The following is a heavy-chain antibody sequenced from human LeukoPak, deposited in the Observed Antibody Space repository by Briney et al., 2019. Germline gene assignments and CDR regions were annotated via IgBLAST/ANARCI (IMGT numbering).Heavy chain of an antibody. CDR2: ISYDGSNK. Sequence: GGSLRLSCAASGFTFSSYGMHWVRQAPGKGLEWVAVISYDGSNKYYADSVKGRFTISRDNSKNTLYLQMNSLRAEDTAVYYCALRKQWLAYNWFDPWGQGTLVTVSS. V-gene: IGHV3-30*03. CDR1: GFTFSSYG. D-gene: IGHD6-19*01. CDR3: ALRKQWLAYNWFDP. J-gene: IGHJ5*02.